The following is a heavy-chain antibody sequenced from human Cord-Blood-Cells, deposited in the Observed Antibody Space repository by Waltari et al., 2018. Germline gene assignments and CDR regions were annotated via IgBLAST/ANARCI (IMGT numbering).Heavy chain of an antibody. V-gene: IGHV4-34*01. CDR1: GGSFSGYY. CDR3: AREQDIVVVPAANWFDP. CDR2: INHSGST. D-gene: IGHD2-2*01. Sequence: QVQLQQWGAGLLKPSETLSLTCAVYGGSFSGYYWSWIRQHPGKGLEWIGEINHSGSTNYNPSLKSRVTISVDTSKNQFSLKLSSVTAADTAVYYCAREQDIVVVPAANWFDPWGQGTLVTVSS. J-gene: IGHJ5*02.